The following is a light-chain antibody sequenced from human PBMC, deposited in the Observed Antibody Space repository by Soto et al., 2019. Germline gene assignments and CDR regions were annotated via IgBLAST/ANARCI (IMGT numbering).Light chain of an antibody. Sequence: SLQSPPAAVDGSPRQSLPISCTGTSSDVGGYIYFSWYQQHPGKAPKLMIYEVTSRPSGVSYRFSGYKSGNTASLTISGLQAEAEADYYCSSYTTSSSYVFGTRTTVT. V-gene: IGLV2-14*01. CDR1: SSDVGGYIY. CDR2: EVT. J-gene: IGLJ1*01. CDR3: SSYTTSSSYV.